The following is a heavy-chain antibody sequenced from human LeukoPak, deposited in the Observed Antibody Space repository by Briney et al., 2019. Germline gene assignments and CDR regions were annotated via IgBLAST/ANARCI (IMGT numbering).Heavy chain of an antibody. CDR2: MNPKTGKT. V-gene: IGHV1-8*01. J-gene: IGHJ4*02. Sequence: ASVKVPCKTSGYTFSSYEINWVRQAAGRGLEWVGWMNPKTGKTTYARNLQGRVTIIRDTSISTTYMDLSALRSEDTAVYYCARIRPVTTGVKGYYFDYWGQGALVTVSS. D-gene: IGHD1-1*01. CDR1: GYTFSSYE. CDR3: ARIRPVTTGVKGYYFDY.